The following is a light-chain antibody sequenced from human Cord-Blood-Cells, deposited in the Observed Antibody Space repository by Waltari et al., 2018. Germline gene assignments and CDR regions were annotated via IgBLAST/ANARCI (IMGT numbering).Light chain of an antibody. J-gene: IGKJ4*01. Sequence: TLSVSPGERATLSCRASQSVSSNLAWYQQKPGQAPRLLIYGASTRATGIPARFSGSGSGTEFTLTISSLQSEDFAVYYCQQYNNGLTFGGGTKVEIK. CDR2: GAS. CDR3: QQYNNGLT. CDR1: QSVSSN. V-gene: IGKV3-15*01.